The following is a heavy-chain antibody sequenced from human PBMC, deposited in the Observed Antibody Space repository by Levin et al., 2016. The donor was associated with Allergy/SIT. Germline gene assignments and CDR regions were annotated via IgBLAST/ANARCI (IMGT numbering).Heavy chain of an antibody. CDR3: ARASRVPSSSWSVSGFGY. J-gene: IGHJ4*02. V-gene: IGHV1-18*01. D-gene: IGHD6-13*01. Sequence: WVRQAPGQGLEWMGWISAYNGYTNYAQKLQGRVTMTTDTSTSTAYMELRSLRSDDTAVYYCARASRVPSSSWSVSGFGYWGQGTLVTVS. CDR2: ISAYNGYT.